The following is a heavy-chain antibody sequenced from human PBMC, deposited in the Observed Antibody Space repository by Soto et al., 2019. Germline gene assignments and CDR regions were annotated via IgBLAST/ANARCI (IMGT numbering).Heavy chain of an antibody. Sequence: GGSLRLSCAASGFTFSSYAMSWVRQAPGKGLEWVSAISGSGGSTYYADSVKGRFTISRDNSKNTLYLQMNSLRAEDTAVYYCAKDRTYYYGSGSYYNDWLDPCGQGTLVTVSS. CDR2: ISGSGGST. CDR1: GFTFSSYA. J-gene: IGHJ5*02. V-gene: IGHV3-23*01. D-gene: IGHD3-10*01. CDR3: AKDRTYYYGSGSYYNDWLDP.